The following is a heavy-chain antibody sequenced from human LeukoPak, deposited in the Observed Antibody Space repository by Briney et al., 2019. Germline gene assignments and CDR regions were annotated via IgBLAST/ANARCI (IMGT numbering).Heavy chain of an antibody. CDR1: GGSISSYY. V-gene: IGHV4-4*07. CDR2: IYTSGNT. D-gene: IGHD1-7*01. CDR3: ARARSLPGTTSIFDY. J-gene: IGHJ4*02. Sequence: SETLSLTCTVSGGSISSYYWSWIRQPPGKGLEWIGRIYTSGNTNYNPSLKSRVTMSVDTSKNQFSLKLSSVTAADTAVYYCARARSLPGTTSIFDYWGQGTLVTVSS.